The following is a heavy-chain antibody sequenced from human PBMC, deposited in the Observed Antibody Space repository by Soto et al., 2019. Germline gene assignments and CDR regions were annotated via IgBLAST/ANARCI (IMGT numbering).Heavy chain of an antibody. Sequence: QIQLVQSGGEVKKPGASVRVSCKVSGYRMSDYGITWVRQAPGEGLEWMGWIYPYNGKTKFAEKFQGRITLTAETSTSTVYLEVTGLRADDTAIYYCARSLIEVAWFHPWGQGTLVTVSS. CDR3: ARSLIEVAWFHP. CDR1: GYRMSDYG. CDR2: IYPYNGKT. J-gene: IGHJ5*02. V-gene: IGHV1-18*04. D-gene: IGHD2-15*01.